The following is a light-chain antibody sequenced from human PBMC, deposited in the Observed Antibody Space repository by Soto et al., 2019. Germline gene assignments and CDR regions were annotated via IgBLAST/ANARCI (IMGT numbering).Light chain of an antibody. V-gene: IGLV2-14*01. CDR3: SSYTTRSTYV. J-gene: IGLJ1*01. CDR2: EVT. CDR1: SRDIGFFNY. Sequence: QSVLTQPASVSGSPGQSITSSCTGTSRDIGFFNYVSWYQQFPGNAPKLIIFEVTNRPSGVSNRFSASKSGNTASLTISGLQAEDGADYYCSSYTTRSTYVFGTGTKVTVL.